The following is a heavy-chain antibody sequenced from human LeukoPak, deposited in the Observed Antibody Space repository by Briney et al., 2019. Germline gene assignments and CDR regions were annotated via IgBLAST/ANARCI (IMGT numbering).Heavy chain of an antibody. J-gene: IGHJ4*02. V-gene: IGHV1-2*02. D-gene: IGHD3-9*01. CDR3: ARGGNTYYDILTGSQPFDY. Sequence: ASVTVSSTASGYTFTGYYMHWVRQAPGQGLEWMGWINPNSGGTNYAQKFQGRVTMTRDTSISTAYMELSRLRYDDTAVYYCARGGNTYYDILTGSQPFDYWGQGTLVTVSS. CDR2: INPNSGGT. CDR1: GYTFTGYY.